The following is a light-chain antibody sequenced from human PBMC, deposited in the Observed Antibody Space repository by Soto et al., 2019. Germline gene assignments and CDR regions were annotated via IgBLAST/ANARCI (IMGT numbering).Light chain of an antibody. V-gene: IGLV1-36*01. Sequence: QCVLTQPLSVSEAAMHRVTISCSGNSSNIGKNGVNWYQQLPGKAPKLLIYFDALLPSGISDRFSGSRSGTAASLAISGLQSEDEADYYCSAWDDSLNAHVFGTGTKVT. J-gene: IGLJ1*01. CDR3: SAWDDSLNAHV. CDR1: SSNIGKNG. CDR2: FDA.